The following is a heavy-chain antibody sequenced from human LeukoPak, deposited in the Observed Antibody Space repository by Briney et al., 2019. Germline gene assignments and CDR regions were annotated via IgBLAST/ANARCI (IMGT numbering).Heavy chain of an antibody. V-gene: IGHV3-11*04. J-gene: IGHJ5*02. CDR1: GFTFSDYY. CDR3: ARESRALRAKEYNWFDP. D-gene: IGHD5-12*01. Sequence: GGSLRLSCAASGFTFSDYYMSWIRQAPGKGLEWVSYISSSGSTIYYADSVKGRFTISRDNAKNSLYLQMNSLRAEDTAVYYCARESRALRAKEYNWFDPWGQGTLVTVSS. CDR2: ISSSGSTI.